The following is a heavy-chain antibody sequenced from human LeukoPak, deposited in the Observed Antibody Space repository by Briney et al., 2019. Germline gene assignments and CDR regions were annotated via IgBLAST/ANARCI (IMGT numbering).Heavy chain of an antibody. Sequence: GRSLRLSCAASGFTFDDYAMHWVRQAPGKGLEWVSGISWNSGSIGYADSVKGRFTISRDNAKNSLYLQMNSLRAEDTALYYCAKDAKRWQRFFDYWGQGTLVTVSS. CDR3: AKDAKRWQRFFDY. J-gene: IGHJ4*02. CDR1: GFTFDDYA. CDR2: ISWNSGSI. V-gene: IGHV3-9*01. D-gene: IGHD5-24*01.